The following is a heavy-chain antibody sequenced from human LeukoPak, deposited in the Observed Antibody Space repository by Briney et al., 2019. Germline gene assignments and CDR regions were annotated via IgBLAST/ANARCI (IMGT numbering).Heavy chain of an antibody. Sequence: GGSLRLSCAASGFTVSSNYMTWVRQAPGKGLEWVSVIYSGGSTYYADSVKGRFTISRDNSKNTLHLQMNSLRAEDTAVYYCAKDQRYSSSWDNNFDYWGQGTLVTVSS. CDR2: IYSGGST. D-gene: IGHD6-13*01. J-gene: IGHJ4*02. CDR1: GFTVSSNY. CDR3: AKDQRYSSSWDNNFDY. V-gene: IGHV3-53*01.